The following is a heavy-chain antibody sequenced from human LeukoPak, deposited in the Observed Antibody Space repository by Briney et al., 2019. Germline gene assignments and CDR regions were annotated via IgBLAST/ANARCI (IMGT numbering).Heavy chain of an antibody. CDR3: AREGATVAGKTSLDY. CDR1: GGSFSDYY. Sequence: SETLSLTCAVYGGSFSDYYWTWLRQSPGKGLEWIGEINHSGSTNYNPSLKSRVVMSIDTSKTQFSLTLTSVTAADTGVYYCAREGATVAGKTSLDYWGQGTLVTVSS. CDR2: INHSGST. D-gene: IGHD6-19*01. J-gene: IGHJ4*02. V-gene: IGHV4-34*01.